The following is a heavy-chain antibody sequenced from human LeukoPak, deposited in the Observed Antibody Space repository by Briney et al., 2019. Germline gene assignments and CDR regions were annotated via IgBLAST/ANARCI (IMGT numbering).Heavy chain of an antibody. J-gene: IGHJ4*02. Sequence: GGSLRLSCAASGFTFSSYDMHWVRQATGKGLEWVSAIGTAGDTYYPGSVKGRFTISRENAKNSLYLQMNSLRAEDTAVYYCARGGYSSGWGYWGQGTLVTVSS. V-gene: IGHV3-13*01. CDR1: GFTFSSYD. CDR2: IGTAGDT. D-gene: IGHD6-19*01. CDR3: ARGGYSSGWGY.